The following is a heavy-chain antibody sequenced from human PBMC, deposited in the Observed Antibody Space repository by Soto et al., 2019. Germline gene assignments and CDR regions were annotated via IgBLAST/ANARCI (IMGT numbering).Heavy chain of an antibody. D-gene: IGHD2-15*01. CDR2: IAGSGGMT. J-gene: IGHJ3*01. CDR3: AKVNFFDTPGTFDV. V-gene: IGHV3-23*01. Sequence: GGSLRLSCAASGFTFSSYAMTWVRLAPGRGLEWVATIAGSGGMTYYTNSVRGRFTISRDNSKNTVSLQMSSLRAEDTAMYFCAKVNFFDTPGTFDVWGQGTPVTVS. CDR1: GFTFSSYA.